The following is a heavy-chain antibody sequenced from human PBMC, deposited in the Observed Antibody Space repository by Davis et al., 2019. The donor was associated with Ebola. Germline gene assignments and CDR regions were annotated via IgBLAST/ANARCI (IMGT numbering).Heavy chain of an antibody. CDR1: GVSISSGGYS. V-gene: IGHV4-30-2*01. CDR2: VYHNGNT. CDR3: AHFKFPRGFGEA. J-gene: IGHJ5*02. Sequence: MPSETLSLTCAVSGVSISSGGYSWSWVRQPPGKGLVWIGYVYHNGNTYYKPSLKSRVTIALDNSRNQFSLELTSVTAADTATYFCAHFKFPRGFGEAWGQGTLVTVSS. D-gene: IGHD3-10*01.